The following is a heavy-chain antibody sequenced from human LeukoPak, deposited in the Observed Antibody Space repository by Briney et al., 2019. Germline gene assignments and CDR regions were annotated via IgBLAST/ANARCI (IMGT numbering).Heavy chain of an antibody. CDR3: ARGYYDILTGYYTPSYFDY. J-gene: IGHJ4*02. D-gene: IGHD3-9*01. CDR1: GGSISSYY. Sequence: NPSETLSLTCTVSGGSISSYYWSWIRQPPGKGLEWIGYIYYSRSTNYNPSLKSRVTISVDTSKNQFSLKLSSVTAADTAVYYCARGYYDILTGYYTPSYFDYWGQGTLVTVSS. CDR2: IYYSRST. V-gene: IGHV4-59*01.